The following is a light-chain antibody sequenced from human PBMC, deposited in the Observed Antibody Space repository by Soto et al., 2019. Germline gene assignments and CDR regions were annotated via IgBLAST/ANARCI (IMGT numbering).Light chain of an antibody. CDR2: AAS. Sequence: DIQLTQSPSFLSASVGDRVTITCRASQDISRYLAWYQQKAGKAPKLLIYAASTLQKGVPSRFSGSGSGTEFTLTITSLQPNDFATYYGKQLITYPLFTSGPGTEGDI. CDR1: QDISRY. J-gene: IGKJ3*01. CDR3: KQLITYPLFT. V-gene: IGKV1-9*01.